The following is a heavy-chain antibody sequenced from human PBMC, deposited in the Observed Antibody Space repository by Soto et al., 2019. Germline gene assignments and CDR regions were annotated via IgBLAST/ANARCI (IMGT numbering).Heavy chain of an antibody. V-gene: IGHV1-18*01. CDR1: GYTFTSYG. CDR3: ARGPHRLIDY. Sequence: ASVKVSCKASGYTFTSYGISWVRQAPGQGLEWMGWISAYNGNTKYSQKFQGRVTITRDTSASTAYMELSSLRSEDTAVCYCARGPHRLIDYWGQGTLVTVSS. CDR2: ISAYNGNT. J-gene: IGHJ4*02.